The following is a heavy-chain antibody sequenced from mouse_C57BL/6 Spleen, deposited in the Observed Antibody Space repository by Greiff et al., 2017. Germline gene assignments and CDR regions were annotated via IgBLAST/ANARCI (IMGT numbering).Heavy chain of an antibody. J-gene: IGHJ4*01. V-gene: IGHV1-55*01. CDR2: IYPGSGST. CDR1: GYSFTSYW. CDR3: ARSDAAYAMDY. Sequence: QVQLQQPGAELVKPGASVKMSCKASGYSFTSYWITWVKQRPGQGLEWIGDIYPGSGSTNYNEKFKSKATLTVDTSSSTAYMQLSSLTSEDSAVYYCARSDAAYAMDYWGQGTSVTVSS.